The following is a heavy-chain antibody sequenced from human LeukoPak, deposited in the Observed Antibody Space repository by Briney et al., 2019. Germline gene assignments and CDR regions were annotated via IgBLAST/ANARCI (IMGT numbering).Heavy chain of an antibody. CDR1: GYSISSGYY. J-gene: IGHJ6*03. D-gene: IGHD3-16*01. V-gene: IGHV4-38-2*01. Sequence: SETLSLTCAVSGYSISSGYYWGWIRQPPGKGLEWIGSIYHSGSTYYNPSLKSRVTISVDTSKNQFSLKLSSVTPADTAVYYCARVGGVGYYYYMDVWGKGTTVTVSS. CDR3: ARVGGVGYYYYMDV. CDR2: IYHSGST.